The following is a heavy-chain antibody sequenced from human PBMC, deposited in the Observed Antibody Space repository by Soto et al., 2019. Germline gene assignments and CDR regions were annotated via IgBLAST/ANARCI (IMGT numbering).Heavy chain of an antibody. V-gene: IGHV3-15*07. J-gene: IGHJ6*02. CDR1: GFTFSNYC. CDR2: IKSKTDGGTT. CDR3: TTDPPPSGWYYYYYGMDV. D-gene: IGHD6-19*01. Sequence: GGSLRLSCAASGFTFSNYCMHWVRQAPGKGLEWVGRIKSKTDGGTTDYAAPVKGRFTISRDDSKSTLYLQMNSLKTEDTAVYYCTTDPPPSGWYYYYYGMDVWGQGTTVTVSS.